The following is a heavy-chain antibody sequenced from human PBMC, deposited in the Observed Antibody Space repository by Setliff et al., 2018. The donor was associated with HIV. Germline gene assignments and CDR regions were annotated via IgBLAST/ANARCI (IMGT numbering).Heavy chain of an antibody. D-gene: IGHD1-26*01. V-gene: IGHV4-34*01. Sequence: SETLSLTCTVSGASSIYYWGWIRQPPGKGLEWIGEINHSGSTNYNMSLWSRVTISLDASRNQFSLELISVTAADTAVYYCAGGPGTTSIDYWAQGTLVTV. J-gene: IGHJ4*02. CDR1: GASSIYY. CDR2: INHSGST. CDR3: AGGPGTTSIDY.